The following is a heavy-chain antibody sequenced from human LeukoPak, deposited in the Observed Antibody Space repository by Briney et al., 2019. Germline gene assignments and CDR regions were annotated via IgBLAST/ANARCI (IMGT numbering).Heavy chain of an antibody. CDR3: ARPYYYDSRIDP. D-gene: IGHD3-22*01. CDR2: MYYSGST. CDR1: GGSISSGDYY. V-gene: IGHV4-30-4*01. Sequence: SQTLSLTCTVSGGSISSGDYYWRWLRQPPGKGLVWIAYMYYSGSTYYNPSLKSRVTMSADTSKNQLSLKLSSVTAADTAVYYCARPYYYDSRIDPWGQGSLVTVSS. J-gene: IGHJ5*02.